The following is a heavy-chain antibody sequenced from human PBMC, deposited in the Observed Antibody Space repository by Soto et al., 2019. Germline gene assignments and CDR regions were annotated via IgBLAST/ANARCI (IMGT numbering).Heavy chain of an antibody. Sequence: QVQLVESGGGVVQPGRSLRLSCAASGFTFSSYVMHWVRQAPGKGLEWVAVISYDGNNKYYADSVKGRFTISRNNAKNTLYLQMTSRRAEDTAVYFWARAGCDCGRCYTLVRLRHGTGVWGQATTVTVSS. J-gene: IGHJ6*02. V-gene: IGHV3-30-3*01. CDR3: ARAGCDCGRCYTLVRLRHGTGV. D-gene: IGHD2-15*01. CDR1: GFTFSSYV. CDR2: ISYDGNNK.